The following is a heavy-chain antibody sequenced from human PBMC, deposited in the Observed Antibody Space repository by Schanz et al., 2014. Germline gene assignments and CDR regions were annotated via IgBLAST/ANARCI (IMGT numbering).Heavy chain of an antibody. CDR3: ARARYTGYDCSGY. CDR1: GYTFISYF. V-gene: IGHV1-2*02. D-gene: IGHD5-12*01. J-gene: IGHJ4*02. Sequence: QVQLVQSGSELKKPGASVKVSCKASGYTFISYFIHWVRQAPGQGLEWMGWINPNSGETNYEQKFKGRVTLTSDTSISTAFMELSGLTSDDTATYFCARARYTGYDCSGYWGQGTLLIVSS. CDR2: INPNSGET.